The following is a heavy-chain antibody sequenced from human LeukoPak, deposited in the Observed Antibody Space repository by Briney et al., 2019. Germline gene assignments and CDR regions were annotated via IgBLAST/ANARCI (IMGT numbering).Heavy chain of an antibody. CDR2: MNPNSGNT. CDR3: ARVLITFGGVIVTTYYFDY. CDR1: GYTLTSYD. J-gene: IGHJ4*02. V-gene: IGHV1-8*01. Sequence: ASVKVSCKASGYTLTSYDINWVRQATGQGLEWMGWMNPNSGNTGYAQKFQGRVTMTEDASTDTAYMELSSLRSDDTAVYYCARVLITFGGVIVTTYYFDYWGQGTLVTVSS. D-gene: IGHD3-16*02.